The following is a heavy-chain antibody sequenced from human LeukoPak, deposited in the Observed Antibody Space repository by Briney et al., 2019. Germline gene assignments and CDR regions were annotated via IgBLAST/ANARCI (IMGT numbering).Heavy chain of an antibody. Sequence: SVKVSCKASGDTFSSYAISWVRQAPGQGLEWMGGIIPIFGTANYAQKFQGRVTITTDESTNTAYMELSSLRSEDTAVYYCARGRGDIVVVPAAMHWFDPWGQGTLVTVSS. CDR1: GDTFSSYA. V-gene: IGHV1-69*05. D-gene: IGHD2-2*01. CDR2: IIPIFGTA. CDR3: ARGRGDIVVVPAAMHWFDP. J-gene: IGHJ5*02.